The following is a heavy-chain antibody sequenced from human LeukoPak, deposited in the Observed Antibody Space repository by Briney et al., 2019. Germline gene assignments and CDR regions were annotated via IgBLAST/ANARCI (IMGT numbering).Heavy chain of an antibody. D-gene: IGHD2/OR15-2a*01. CDR1: GFTFSSYE. J-gene: IGHJ4*02. V-gene: IGHV3-48*03. CDR3: ARAFYGQPSPLDY. Sequence: GGSLRLSCAASGFTFSSYEMNWVRQAPGKGLEWVSYISSSGSTIYYADSVKGRFTISRDNAKNSLYLQMNSLRAEDMAVYYCARAFYGQPSPLDYWGQGTLVTVSS. CDR2: ISSSGSTI.